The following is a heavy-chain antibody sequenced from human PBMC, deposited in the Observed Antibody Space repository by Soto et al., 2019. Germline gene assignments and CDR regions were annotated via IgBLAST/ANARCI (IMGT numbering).Heavy chain of an antibody. V-gene: IGHV1-46*03. CDR2: INPNRGST. CDR1: ADTFTSYY. CDR3: PKVSYYDASSAYDTTGFYYNYLGLDV. J-gene: IGHJ6*01. D-gene: IGHD3-16*01. Sequence: ASVKFSRKAPADTFTSYYIHWVRQAPGHGLEWMGIINPNRGSTRFAKTFQGRITMTTHTSTSAVYMELSRLRSEDTADYYCPKVSYYDASSAYDTTGFYYNYLGLDVWGQGTTV.